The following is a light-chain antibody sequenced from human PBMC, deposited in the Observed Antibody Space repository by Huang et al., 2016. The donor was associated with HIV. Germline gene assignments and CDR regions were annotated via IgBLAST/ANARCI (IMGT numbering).Light chain of an antibody. CDR2: LIS. CDR1: QSLVSNDGDIY. Sequence: DVVMTQFPLSLPVTLGQPASILCKSIQSLVSNDGDIYLNWFQQRPGQAPRRLIYLISKRDSGVPDRFSGRGAGTLFAMRINRVEAEDVAIYYCMQGTHWPGTFGQGTNLEI. CDR3: MQGTHWPGT. J-gene: IGKJ1*01. V-gene: IGKV2-30*01.